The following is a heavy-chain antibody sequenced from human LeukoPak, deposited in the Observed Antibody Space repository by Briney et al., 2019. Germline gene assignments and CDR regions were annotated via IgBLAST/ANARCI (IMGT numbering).Heavy chain of an antibody. Sequence: AGSLRLSCAASGFTFSNYWMSWVRQAPGKGLEWVANINQDGSEKSYVYSVEGRFTISRDNAKKSLYLHVNSLRAEDTAVYYCARDIYGGHDYWGQGTLLTVSS. CDR2: INQDGSEK. D-gene: IGHD2-21*01. CDR3: ARDIYGGHDY. J-gene: IGHJ4*02. CDR1: GFTFSNYW. V-gene: IGHV3-7*04.